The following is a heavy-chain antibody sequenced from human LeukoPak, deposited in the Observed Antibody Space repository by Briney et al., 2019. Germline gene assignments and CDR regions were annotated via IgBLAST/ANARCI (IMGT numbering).Heavy chain of an antibody. V-gene: IGHV3-21*01. CDR1: VVTFRSYS. CDR2: ISSSSIYI. Sequence: PGGSLRLSCAASVVTFRSYSMNWVRQATGKGLEWVSSISSSSIYIEYAASVKGRFTMSRDNAKNSMYMQMNSLRAEDTAVYYCARDGSSGWYERYNWFDPWGQGTLVTVSS. J-gene: IGHJ5*02. CDR3: ARDGSSGWYERYNWFDP. D-gene: IGHD6-19*01.